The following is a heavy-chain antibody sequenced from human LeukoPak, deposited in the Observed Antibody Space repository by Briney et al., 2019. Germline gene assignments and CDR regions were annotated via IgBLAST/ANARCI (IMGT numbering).Heavy chain of an antibody. J-gene: IGHJ4*02. CDR1: EFTFSNSA. D-gene: IGHD2-8*02. CDR3: AKDHSLVPDY. CDR2: IRSDGSDT. Sequence: PGGSLRLSCAASEFTFSNSAMHWVRQAPGKGLEWVAFIRSDGSDTYYADSVKGRFTISRDNSKSTLFLQMNSLRVEDTAVYYCAKDHSLVPDYWGQGTLVTVSS. V-gene: IGHV3-30*02.